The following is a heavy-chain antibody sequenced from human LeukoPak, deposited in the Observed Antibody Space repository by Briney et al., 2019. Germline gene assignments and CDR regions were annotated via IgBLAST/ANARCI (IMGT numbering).Heavy chain of an antibody. CDR2: IKQDGSEK. CDR3: ARDRVGAKGAFDI. D-gene: IGHD1-26*01. CDR1: GFTFSSCW. Sequence: GGSLRLSCAASGFTFSSCWMSWVRQAPGKGLEWVANIKQDGSEKYYVDSVKGRFTISRDNAKNSLYLQMNSLRAEDTAVYYCARDRVGAKGAFDIWGQGTMVTVSS. V-gene: IGHV3-7*01. J-gene: IGHJ3*02.